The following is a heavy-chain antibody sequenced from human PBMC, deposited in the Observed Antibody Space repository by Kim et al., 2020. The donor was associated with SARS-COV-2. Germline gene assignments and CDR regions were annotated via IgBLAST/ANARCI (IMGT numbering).Heavy chain of an antibody. D-gene: IGHD6-6*01. Sequence: DSVKGRFTISRDNSKNTLYLQMNSLRAEDTAVYYCARGVIAARLVNGMDVWGRGTAVTVSS. J-gene: IGHJ6*02. V-gene: IGHV3-30*04. CDR3: ARGVIAARLVNGMDV.